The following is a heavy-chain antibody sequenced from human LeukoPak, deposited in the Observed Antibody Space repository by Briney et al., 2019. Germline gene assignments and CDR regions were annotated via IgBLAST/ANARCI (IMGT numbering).Heavy chain of an antibody. CDR2: ISAYNGNT. V-gene: IGHV1-18*01. D-gene: IGHD4-23*01. J-gene: IGHJ3*02. CDR1: GYTFASYG. CDR3: ARRDTSVGAFDI. Sequence: ASVKVSCKASGYTFASYGISWVRQAPGQGLEWMGWISAYNGNTNYAQKLQGRVTMTTDTSTSTAYMELRSLRSDDTAVYYCARRDTSVGAFDIWGQGTMVTVSS.